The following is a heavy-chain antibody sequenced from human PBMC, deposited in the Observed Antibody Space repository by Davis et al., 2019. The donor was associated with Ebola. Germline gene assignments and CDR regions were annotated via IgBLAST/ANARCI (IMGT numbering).Heavy chain of an antibody. V-gene: IGHV3-7*01. D-gene: IGHD6-13*01. CDR2: IKQDGSEK. CDR1: GFTFSSYW. J-gene: IGHJ6*03. Sequence: PGGSLRLSCAASGFTFSSYWMSWVRQAPGKGLEWVANIKQDGSEKYYVDSVKGRFTISRDNAKNSLYLQMNSLRAEDTAVYYCARDLVASSSWYHYYYYMDVWGKGTTVTVSS. CDR3: ARDLVASSSWYHYYYYMDV.